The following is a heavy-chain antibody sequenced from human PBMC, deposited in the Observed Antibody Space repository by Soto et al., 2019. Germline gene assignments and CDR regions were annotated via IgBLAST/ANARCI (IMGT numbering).Heavy chain of an antibody. V-gene: IGHV5-51*01. CDR3: ARHGPVRFGDQKGHYYYMDV. Sequence: GESMKISCKGAGYNFTSYWIGWVRQMTGKGLEWMGIIYPGDSDTRYSPSFQGQVTISADKSISTAYLQWSSLKASDTAMYYCARHGPVRFGDQKGHYYYMDVWGKGTTVTVSS. J-gene: IGHJ6*03. CDR2: IYPGDSDT. D-gene: IGHD3-10*01. CDR1: GYNFTSYW.